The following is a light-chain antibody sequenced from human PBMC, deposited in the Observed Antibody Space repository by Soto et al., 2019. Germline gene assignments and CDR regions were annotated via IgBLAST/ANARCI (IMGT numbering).Light chain of an antibody. V-gene: IGKV3-11*01. CDR1: LNVNSY. Sequence: VLTQSPATLSLSPGERATLSCRASLNVNSYLAWYQQKPGQAPRLLIYDASNRAAGIPARFSGSGSGTDFTLTISSLEPEDFAIYYCQQRQYWPPITFGQGTRMEIK. CDR3: QQRQYWPPIT. J-gene: IGKJ5*01. CDR2: DAS.